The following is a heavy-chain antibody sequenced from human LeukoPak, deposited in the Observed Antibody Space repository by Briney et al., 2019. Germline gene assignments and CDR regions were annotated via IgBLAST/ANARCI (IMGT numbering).Heavy chain of an antibody. CDR2: INWNGGST. V-gene: IGHV3-20*04. J-gene: IGHJ4*02. D-gene: IGHD3-9*01. CDR1: GFIFSNYA. CDR3: ARARSTGYYVADY. Sequence: GGSLRLSCAASGFIFSNYAMNWVRRAPGKGLEWVSGINWNGGSTGYADSVKGRFTISRDNAKNSLYLQMNSLGAEDTALYYCARARSTGYYVADYWGQGTLVTVSS.